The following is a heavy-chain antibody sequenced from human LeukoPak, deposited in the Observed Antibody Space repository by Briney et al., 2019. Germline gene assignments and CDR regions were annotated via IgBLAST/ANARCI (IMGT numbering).Heavy chain of an antibody. CDR2: ISYDGSNK. V-gene: IGHV3-30-3*01. Sequence: PGGSLRLPCAASGFTFSSYAMHWVRQAPGKGLEWVAVISYDGSNKYYADSVKGRFTISRDNSKNTLYLQMNSLRAEDTAVYYCARGQHLDYLDYWGQGTLVTVSS. D-gene: IGHD6-13*01. CDR1: GFTFSSYA. J-gene: IGHJ4*02. CDR3: ARGQHLDYLDY.